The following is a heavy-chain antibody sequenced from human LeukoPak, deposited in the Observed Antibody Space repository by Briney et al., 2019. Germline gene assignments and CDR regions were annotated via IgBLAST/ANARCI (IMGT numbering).Heavy chain of an antibody. J-gene: IGHJ3*02. Sequence: ASVKVSCKASGGTFSSYAISWVRQAPGQGLEWMGGIIPTFGTANYAQKFQGRVTITADESTSTAYMELSSLRSEDTAVYYCARYPSGFGELLGAFDIWGQGTMVTVSS. CDR1: GGTFSSYA. CDR2: IIPTFGTA. CDR3: ARYPSGFGELLGAFDI. V-gene: IGHV1-69*13. D-gene: IGHD3-10*01.